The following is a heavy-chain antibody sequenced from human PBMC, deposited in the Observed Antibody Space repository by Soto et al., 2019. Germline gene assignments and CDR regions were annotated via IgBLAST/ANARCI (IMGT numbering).Heavy chain of an antibody. V-gene: IGHV1-2*04. CDR2: INPNSGGT. J-gene: IGHJ3*02. CDR3: ARTYYYDSRGYYRGPETDAFDI. D-gene: IGHD3-22*01. CDR1: GYTFASYA. Sequence: ASVKVSCKASGYTFASYAISWMRQAPGQGLEWMGWINPNSGGTNYAQKFQGWVTMTRDTSISTAYMELSRLRSDDTAVYYCARTYYYDSRGYYRGPETDAFDIWGQGTMVPFSS.